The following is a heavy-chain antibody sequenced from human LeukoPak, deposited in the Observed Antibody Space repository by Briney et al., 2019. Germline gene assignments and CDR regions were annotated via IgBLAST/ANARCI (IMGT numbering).Heavy chain of an antibody. CDR1: GGSLSSSSYY. CDR2: IYYSGST. J-gene: IGHJ3*02. CDR3: ARDPYCSSTSCYPKQEGGAFDI. D-gene: IGHD2-2*01. Sequence: SETLSLTCTVSGGSLSSSSYYWGWIRQPPGKGLEWIGHIYYSGSTNYNPSLKSRVTISVDTSKNQFSLKLSSVTAADTAVYYCARDPYCSSTSCYPKQEGGAFDIWGQGTMVTVSS. V-gene: IGHV4-61*01.